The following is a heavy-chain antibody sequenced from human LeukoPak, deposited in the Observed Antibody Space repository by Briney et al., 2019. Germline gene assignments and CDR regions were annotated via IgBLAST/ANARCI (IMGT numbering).Heavy chain of an antibody. Sequence: GASVKVSCKASGYTFTTYGINWVRQAPGQGLEWMGWTSAYNGNTDYAQNLQGRVILTTDTSASTAYMELRSLRSDDTAVYYCARDLIAARPGWFDPWGQGTLVIVSS. J-gene: IGHJ5*02. CDR3: ARDLIAARPGWFDP. CDR2: TSAYNGNT. V-gene: IGHV1-18*01. D-gene: IGHD6-6*01. CDR1: GYTFTTYG.